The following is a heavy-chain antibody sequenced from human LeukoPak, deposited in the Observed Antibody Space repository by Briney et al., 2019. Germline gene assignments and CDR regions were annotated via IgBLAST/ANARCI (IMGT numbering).Heavy chain of an antibody. Sequence: GGSLRLSCAASGFTFSSYAMSWVRQAPGKGLEWVSAISGSGGSTYYADSVKGRFTISRDNSKNTLYLQMNSLRAEDTAVYYCAKDRSPYGGNPYYFDYWGQGTLVTVSS. CDR1: GFTFSSYA. D-gene: IGHD4-23*01. CDR2: ISGSGGST. CDR3: AKDRSPYGGNPYYFDY. V-gene: IGHV3-23*01. J-gene: IGHJ4*02.